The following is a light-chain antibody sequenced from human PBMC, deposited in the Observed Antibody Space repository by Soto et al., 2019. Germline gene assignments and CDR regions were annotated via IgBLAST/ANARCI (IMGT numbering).Light chain of an antibody. CDR2: GAS. Sequence: EIVMTQSPATPSVSPGERATLSCRASQSVSSNLAWYQQKPGQAPRLLIYGASTRATGIPARFSGSGSGTEVTLTISSLQSEDFAVYYCQQYNNWPPNTFGGGTKVEIK. CDR1: QSVSSN. CDR3: QQYNNWPPNT. V-gene: IGKV3-15*01. J-gene: IGKJ4*01.